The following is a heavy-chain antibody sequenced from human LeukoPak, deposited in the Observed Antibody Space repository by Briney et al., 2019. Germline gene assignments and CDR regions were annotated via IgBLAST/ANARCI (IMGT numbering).Heavy chain of an antibody. CDR1: GYSFTSYW. CDR2: IYPGDSYT. CDR3: ARTADISTGFGSDH. V-gene: IGHV5-51*01. Sequence: GESLKISCQTSGYSFTSYWVGWVRQMPGKGLEWMGIIYPGDSYTAYSPSSQGQVTISADKSINTAYVQWSSLKASDTAMYYCARTADISTGFGSDHWGQGTLVTVSS. J-gene: IGHJ4*02. D-gene: IGHD3-9*01.